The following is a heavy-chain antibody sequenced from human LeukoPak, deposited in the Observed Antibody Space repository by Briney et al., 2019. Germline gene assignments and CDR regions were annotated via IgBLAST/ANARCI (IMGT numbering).Heavy chain of an antibody. J-gene: IGHJ4*02. V-gene: IGHV4-39*01. CDR3: ARRPIAVAGIDY. Sequence: PSETLSLTCTVSGGSINSSSYYWGWIRQPPGKGLEWIGSIYYSGSTYYNPSLKSRVTISVDTSKNQFSLKLSSVTAADTAVYYCARRPIAVAGIDYWGQGTLVTVS. CDR1: GGSINSSSYY. CDR2: IYYSGST. D-gene: IGHD6-19*01.